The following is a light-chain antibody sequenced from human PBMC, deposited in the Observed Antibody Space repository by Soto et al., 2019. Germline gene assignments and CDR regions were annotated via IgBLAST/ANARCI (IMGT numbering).Light chain of an antibody. J-gene: IGKJ4*01. V-gene: IGKV1-33*01. CDR1: QDISNY. Sequence: DIQKTQSPSSLSASVGDRVTITCQASQDISNYLNWYQQKPGKAPKLLIYDASNLETGVPSRFSGSGSGTDFTFTISSLQPEDIATYYCQHYDKLPLTLGGGTKVDIK. CDR2: DAS. CDR3: QHYDKLPLT.